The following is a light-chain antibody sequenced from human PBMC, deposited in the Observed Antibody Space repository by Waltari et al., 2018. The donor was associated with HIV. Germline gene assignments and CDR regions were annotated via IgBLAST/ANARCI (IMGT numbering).Light chain of an antibody. Sequence: EIVMTQSPATLSVSPGETATLSCRASQSVSSNLAWYQQKPGQAPRLLIYGASTRASGIPARFSGSGSWTEFTLTITSLQSEDFAIYYCQQYNNWPPWTFCQGTKVEIK. J-gene: IGKJ1*01. CDR3: QQYNNWPPWT. CDR1: QSVSSN. CDR2: GAS. V-gene: IGKV3-15*01.